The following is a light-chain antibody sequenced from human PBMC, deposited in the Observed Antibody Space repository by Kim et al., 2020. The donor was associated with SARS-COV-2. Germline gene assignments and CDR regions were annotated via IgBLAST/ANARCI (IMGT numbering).Light chain of an antibody. CDR3: GAWDTSLSAVV. Sequence: GQKVTIPCAGSSSDIGNNYVSWYQQLPETAPKLLIYDNDRRPSGIPDRFSGSKSGTSATLGITGLQTGDEADYYCGAWDTSLSAVVFGGGTKLTVL. CDR2: DND. J-gene: IGLJ2*01. CDR1: SSDIGNNY. V-gene: IGLV1-51*01.